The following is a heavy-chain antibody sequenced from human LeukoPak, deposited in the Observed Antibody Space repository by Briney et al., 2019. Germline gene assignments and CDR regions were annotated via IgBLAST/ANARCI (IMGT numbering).Heavy chain of an antibody. D-gene: IGHD2-21*01. Sequence: SETLSLTCTVSGGSVSSGSFYWTWIRQPPGKGLEWIGYIYYSGSTDYHPSLKSRVTISVDTSRNQFSLKLSSVTAADTAVYYCARANSGLDYWGQGAQVTVSS. CDR3: ARANSGLDY. J-gene: IGHJ4*02. CDR2: IYYSGST. V-gene: IGHV4-61*01. CDR1: GGSVSSGSFY.